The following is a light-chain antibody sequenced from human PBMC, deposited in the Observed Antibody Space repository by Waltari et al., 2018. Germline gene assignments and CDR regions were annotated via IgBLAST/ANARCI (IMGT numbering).Light chain of an antibody. CDR1: QSVSSSY. V-gene: IGKV3-20*01. CDR3: QQYADSPLT. CDR2: GAS. J-gene: IGKJ2*01. Sequence: IVLTQSPGLLSLSPGERATLSCRASQSVSSSYLAWFRQRPGQAPRLLIYGASSRATGIPDRFSGSGSGTDFTLVISRLEPEDFAVYYCQQYADSPLTFGQGTSLEIK.